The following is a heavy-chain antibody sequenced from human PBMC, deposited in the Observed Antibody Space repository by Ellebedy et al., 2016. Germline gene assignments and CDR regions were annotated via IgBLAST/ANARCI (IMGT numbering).Heavy chain of an antibody. CDR2: IIPIFGTA. CDR1: GGTFSSYA. CDR3: ARDHSDFGVVTD. D-gene: IGHD3-3*01. Sequence: SVKVSXKASGGTFSSYAISWVRQAPGQGLEWMGGIIPIFGTANYAQKFQGRVTITADESTSTAYMELSSLRSEDTAVYYCARDHSDFGVVTDWGQGTLVTVSS. V-gene: IGHV1-69*13. J-gene: IGHJ4*02.